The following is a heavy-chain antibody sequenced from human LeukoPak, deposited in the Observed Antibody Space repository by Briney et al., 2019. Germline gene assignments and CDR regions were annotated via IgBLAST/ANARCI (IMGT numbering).Heavy chain of an antibody. V-gene: IGHV1-2*02. CDR2: INPNSGGT. D-gene: IGHD2-2*01. CDR1: GYTFTGYY. J-gene: IGHJ6*03. Sequence: ASVKVSCKASGYTFTGYYMHWVRQAPGQGLEWMGWINPNSGGTNYAQKFQGRVTMTRDTSISTAYMELSRLRSDDTAVYYCARNVVPASYYYYYYMDVWGKGTTVTVSS. CDR3: ARNVVPASYYYYYYMDV.